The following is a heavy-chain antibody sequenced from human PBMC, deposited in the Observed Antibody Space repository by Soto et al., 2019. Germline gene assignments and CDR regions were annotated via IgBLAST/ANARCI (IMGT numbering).Heavy chain of an antibody. V-gene: IGHV3-21*01. CDR2: ISSSSSYI. CDR1: GFTFSSYS. CDR3: ARDRLAGEHIVVVTAIFTVRGMDV. Sequence: GGSLRLSCAASGFTFSSYSMNWVRQAPGKGLEWVSSISSSSSYIYYADSVKGRFTISRDNAKNSLYLQMNSLRAEDTAVYYCARDRLAGEHIVVVTAIFTVRGMDVWGQGTTVTV. D-gene: IGHD2-21*02. J-gene: IGHJ6*02.